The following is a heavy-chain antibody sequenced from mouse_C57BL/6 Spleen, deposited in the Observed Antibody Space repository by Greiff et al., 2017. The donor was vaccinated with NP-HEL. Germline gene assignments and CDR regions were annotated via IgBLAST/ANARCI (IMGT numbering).Heavy chain of an antibody. J-gene: IGHJ1*03. CDR3: ARLGYYGSSPWYFDV. D-gene: IGHD1-1*01. CDR2: IYPGGGYT. V-gene: IGHV1-63*01. Sequence: QVQLKQPGAELVRPGTSVKMSCKASGYTFTNYWIGWAKQRPGHGLEWIGDIYPGGGYTNYNEKFKGKATLTADKSSSTAYMQFSSLTSEDSAIYYCARLGYYGSSPWYFDVWGTGTTVTVSS. CDR1: GYTFTNYW.